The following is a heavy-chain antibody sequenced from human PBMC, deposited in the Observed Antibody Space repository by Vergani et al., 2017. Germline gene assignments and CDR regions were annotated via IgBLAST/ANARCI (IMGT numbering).Heavy chain of an antibody. D-gene: IGHD1-1*01. CDR3: ARHTTYTDS. V-gene: IGHV5-51*01. J-gene: IGHJ4*02. Sequence: EVELVQSGPEMRTPGESLKISCKGSEYSFGNYWIGWVRQMPGKCLEWMGIIYPADSDTRYSPSFQGQVTISTDKSISTAFLQWDSLKASDTALYYCARHTTYTDSWGQGTLVTVSS. CDR1: EYSFGNYW. CDR2: IYPADSDT.